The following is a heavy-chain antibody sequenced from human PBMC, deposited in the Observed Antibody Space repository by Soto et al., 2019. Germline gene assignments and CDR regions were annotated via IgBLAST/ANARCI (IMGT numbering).Heavy chain of an antibody. CDR3: ARVRSITMVRGVHYYFDY. V-gene: IGHV4-31*03. CDR1: GGSISSGGYY. J-gene: IGHJ4*02. Sequence: QVQLQESGPGLVKPSQTLSLTCTVSGGSISSGGYYWSWIRQHPGKGLEWIGYIYYSGSTYYNPSLKSRVTISVDTSKNQFSLKLSSVTAADTAVYYCARVRSITMVRGVHYYFDYWGQGTLVTVSS. D-gene: IGHD3-10*01. CDR2: IYYSGST.